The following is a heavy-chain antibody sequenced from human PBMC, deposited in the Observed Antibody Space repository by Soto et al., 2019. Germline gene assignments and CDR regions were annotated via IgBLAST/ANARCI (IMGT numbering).Heavy chain of an antibody. CDR3: KRAIAVAGMIWFDP. D-gene: IGHD6-19*01. Sequence: PSQTLSLTCAISGDSVSSNSAAWNWIRQSPSRGLEWLGRTYYRSKWYNDYAVSVKSRITINPDTSKNQFSLQLNSVTPEDTAVYYCKRAIAVAGMIWFDPWGQGTLVTVSS. J-gene: IGHJ5*02. CDR1: GDSVSSNSAA. CDR2: TYYRSKWYN. V-gene: IGHV6-1*01.